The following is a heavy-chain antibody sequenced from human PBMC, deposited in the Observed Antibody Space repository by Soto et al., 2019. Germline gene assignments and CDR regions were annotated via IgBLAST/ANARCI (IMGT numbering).Heavy chain of an antibody. CDR2: ISAYNGNT. Sequence: QVQLVQSGAEVKKPGASVKVSCKASGYTFTSYGIRWVRQAPGQGLEWMGWISAYNGNTNYAQKRQGRGTMSTDTSTSTGYMDLRSLRSDDTAVYYCARCPTYYYYDSSVGSHWSFDLWCRGTLVTVSS. V-gene: IGHV1-18*01. D-gene: IGHD3-22*01. CDR3: ARCPTYYYYDSSVGSHWSFDL. CDR1: GYTFTSYG. J-gene: IGHJ2*01.